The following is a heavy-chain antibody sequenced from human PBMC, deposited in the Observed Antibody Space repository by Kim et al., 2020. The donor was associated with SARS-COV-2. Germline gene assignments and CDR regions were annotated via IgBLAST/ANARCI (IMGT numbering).Heavy chain of an antibody. D-gene: IGHD3-22*01. Sequence: SETLSLTCTVSGGSISSRDYYWSWIRQPPGKGLEWIGYIYYSGSTYYNPSLKSRVTISVDTSKNQFSLKLSSVTAADTAVYYCASISSCYYDSSGYYYVCRNAFDIWGQGTMVTVSS. V-gene: IGHV4-30-4*01. CDR3: ASISSCYYDSSGYYYVCRNAFDI. J-gene: IGHJ3*02. CDR2: IYYSGST. CDR1: GGSISSRDYY.